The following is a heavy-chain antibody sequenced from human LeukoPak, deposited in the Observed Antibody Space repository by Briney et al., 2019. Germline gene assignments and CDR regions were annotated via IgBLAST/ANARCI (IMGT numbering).Heavy chain of an antibody. J-gene: IGHJ6*03. CDR3: TRDPRIAALHYYYYYMDV. V-gene: IGHV3-49*04. Sequence: GRSLRLSCTASGFTFGDYAMSWVRQAPGKGLEWVGFIRSKAYGGTTEYAASVKGRFTISRDDSKSIAYLQMNSLKTEDTAVYYCTRDPRIAALHYYYYYMDVWGKGTTVTVSS. D-gene: IGHD6-6*01. CDR2: IRSKAYGGTT. CDR1: GFTFGDYA.